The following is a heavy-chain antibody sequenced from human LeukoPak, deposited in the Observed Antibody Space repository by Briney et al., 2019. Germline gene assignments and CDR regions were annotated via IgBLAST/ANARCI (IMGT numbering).Heavy chain of an antibody. Sequence: PGGSLRLSCAAPGFTFSNYWMNWVRQAPGKGLEWVAIIKKDGSEKIYVDSVRGRFTISRDNAKNTLYLQMNSLRAEDTAVYYCAAGAGWLIDYWGQGTLVTVSS. CDR1: GFTFSNYW. D-gene: IGHD6-19*01. CDR3: AAGAGWLIDY. CDR2: IKKDGSEK. V-gene: IGHV3-7*01. J-gene: IGHJ4*02.